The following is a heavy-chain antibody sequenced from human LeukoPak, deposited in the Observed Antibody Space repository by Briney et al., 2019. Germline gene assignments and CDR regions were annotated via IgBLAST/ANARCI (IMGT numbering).Heavy chain of an antibody. J-gene: IGHJ4*02. Sequence: GGSLRLSCAASGFTFSNHGMHWVRQAPGKGPEWVALIWYDGSNKYYGESVKGRFTISRDNSKNTVYLQMNSLRAEDTGVYYCARDRLEAVTDDDYFDYWGQGTLVTVSS. D-gene: IGHD2-21*02. CDR2: IWYDGSNK. CDR1: GFTFSNHG. CDR3: ARDRLEAVTDDDYFDY. V-gene: IGHV3-33*01.